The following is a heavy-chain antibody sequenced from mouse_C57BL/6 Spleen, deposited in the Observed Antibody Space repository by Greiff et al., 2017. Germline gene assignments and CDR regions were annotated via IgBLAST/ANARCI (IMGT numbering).Heavy chain of an antibody. CDR3: AKGGLRQNYYAMDY. D-gene: IGHD2-12*01. CDR2: IYPGSGST. J-gene: IGHJ4*01. CDR1: GYTFTSYW. V-gene: IGHV1-55*01. Sequence: QVQLQQPGAELVKPGASVKMSCKASGYTFTSYWITWVKQRPGQGLEWIGDIYPGSGSTNYNEKFKSKATLTVDTSSSTAYMQLSSLTSEDSAVYYCAKGGLRQNYYAMDYWGQGTSVTVSS.